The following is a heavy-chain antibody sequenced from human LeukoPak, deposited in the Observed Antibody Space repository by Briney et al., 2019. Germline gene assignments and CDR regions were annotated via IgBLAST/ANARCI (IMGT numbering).Heavy chain of an antibody. V-gene: IGHV3-30*18. CDR2: ISYDRNDK. J-gene: IGHJ4*02. D-gene: IGHD3-22*01. CDR3: VKGYYYDSSGPLDY. Sequence: GGSLRLSCAASGFTFNNYAMHWVRQTPGKGLEWVAFISYDRNDKYYADSVKGRFTISRDDSKNTMYLQMNSLRAEDTAMYYCVKGYYYDSSGPLDYWGQGTLVTVSS. CDR1: GFTFNNYA.